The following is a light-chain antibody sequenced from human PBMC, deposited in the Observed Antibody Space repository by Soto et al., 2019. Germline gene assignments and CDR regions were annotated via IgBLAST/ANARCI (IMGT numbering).Light chain of an antibody. CDR3: QQRSNWPPLT. CDR1: QTVRNNY. CDR2: DAS. J-gene: IGKJ4*01. Sequence: EFVFTQSPCTLSLSPGERATLSCRASQTVRNNYLAWYQQKPGQAPRLLIYDASNRATGIPARFSGSGSGTDFTLTINSLEAEDFAVYYCQQRSNWPPLTFGGGTKVDIK. V-gene: IGKV3-11*01.